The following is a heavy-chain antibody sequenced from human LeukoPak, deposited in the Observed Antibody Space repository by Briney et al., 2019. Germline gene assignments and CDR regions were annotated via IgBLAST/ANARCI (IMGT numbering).Heavy chain of an antibody. CDR3: ASLHADRTFTY. CDR1: GGSISSSTYY. Sequence: PSETLSLTCTVSGGSISSSTYYWGWIRQPPGKGLEWIASIYYSGSTYYNPSLTSRVTISVDTSKNQFSLKVSSVTAAGTAVYYCASLHADRTFTYWGQGTLVTVSS. V-gene: IGHV4-39*01. CDR2: IYYSGST. D-gene: IGHD1-7*01. J-gene: IGHJ4*02.